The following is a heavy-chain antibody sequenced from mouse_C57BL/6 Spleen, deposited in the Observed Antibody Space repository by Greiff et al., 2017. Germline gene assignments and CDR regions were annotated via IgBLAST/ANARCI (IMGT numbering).Heavy chain of an antibody. V-gene: IGHV14-4*01. Sequence: VQLQQSGAELVRPGASVKLSCTASGFNIKDDYMHWVKQRPEQGLEWIGWIDPENGDTEYASKFQGKATITADTSSNTAYLQLSSLTSEDTAVYYYTRYYYGSSLDYWGQGTTLTVSS. D-gene: IGHD1-1*01. CDR1: GFNIKDDY. CDR3: TRYYYGSSLDY. J-gene: IGHJ2*01. CDR2: IDPENGDT.